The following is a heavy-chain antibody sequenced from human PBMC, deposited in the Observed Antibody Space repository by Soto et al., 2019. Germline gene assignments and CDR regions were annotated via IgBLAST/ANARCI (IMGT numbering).Heavy chain of an antibody. CDR2: IFYSGST. V-gene: IGHV4-59*01. J-gene: IGHJ5*01. D-gene: IGHD3-10*01. Sequence: QVQLQESDPGLVKPSETLSLTCTVSGGSISSYYWSWIRQPPGKGLEWIGFIFYSGSTSYNPSLKSRVTILIGPSEFQVSLELNSLTGADKGGVYCGGMVGGPGLRFDSWGQGTLVAVSS. CDR1: GGSISSYY. CDR3: GGMVGGPGLRFDS.